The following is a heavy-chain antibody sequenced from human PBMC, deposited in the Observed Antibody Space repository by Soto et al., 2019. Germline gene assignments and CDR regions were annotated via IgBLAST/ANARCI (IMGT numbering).Heavy chain of an antibody. D-gene: IGHD5-18*01. CDR1: GFTFSSYG. V-gene: IGHV3-33*01. J-gene: IGHJ4*02. CDR2: IWYDGSNK. CDR3: ARDGYSYGSNPEYYFDY. Sequence: QAGGSLRLSCAASGFTFSSYGMHWVRQAPGKGLEWVAVIWYDGSNKYYADSVKGRFTISRDNSKNTLYLQMNSLRAEDTAVYYCARDGYSYGSNPEYYFDYWGQGTLVTVSS.